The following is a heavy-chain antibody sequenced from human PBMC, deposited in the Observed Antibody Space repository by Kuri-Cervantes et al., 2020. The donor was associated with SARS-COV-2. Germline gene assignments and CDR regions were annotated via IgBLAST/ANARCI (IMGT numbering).Heavy chain of an antibody. CDR2: IKQDGSEK. D-gene: IGHD5-24*01. CDR1: GYTFSSYW. CDR3: ARARMAGPFDY. Sequence: GGSLRLSCAASGYTFSSYWMSWVRQAPGKGLEWVANIKQDGSEKYYVDSVKGRFTISRDNAKNSLYLQMNSLRAEDTAVYYCARARMAGPFDYWGQGTLVTVSS. J-gene: IGHJ4*02. V-gene: IGHV3-7*01.